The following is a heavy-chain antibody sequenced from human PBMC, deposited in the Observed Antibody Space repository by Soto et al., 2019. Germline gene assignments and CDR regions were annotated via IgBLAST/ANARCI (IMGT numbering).Heavy chain of an antibody. CDR3: AKKGDIWWLREDYYYGMDV. CDR2: ISGSGGST. J-gene: IGHJ6*02. CDR1: GFTFSSYA. Sequence: EVQLLESGGGLVQPGGSLRLSCAASGFTFSSYAMSWVRQAPGKGLEWVSAISGSGGSTYYADSVKGRFTISRDNSKNTLYLQMNSLRAEDTAVYYCAKKGDIWWLREDYYYGMDVWGQGTTVTVSS. D-gene: IGHD5-12*01. V-gene: IGHV3-23*01.